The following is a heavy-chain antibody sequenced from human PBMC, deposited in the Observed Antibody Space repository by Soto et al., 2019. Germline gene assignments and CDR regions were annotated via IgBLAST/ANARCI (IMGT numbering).Heavy chain of an antibody. CDR1: GYTFTSYA. J-gene: IGHJ4*02. Sequence: ASVKVSCKASGYTFTSYAMNWVRQAPGQRLEWMGWINAGNGNTKYSQKFQGRVTITRDTSASTAYMELSSLRSEDTAVYYCASAGPEYDSSGYCDFWGQGTLVSVSS. D-gene: IGHD3-22*01. CDR2: INAGNGNT. CDR3: ASAGPEYDSSGYCDF. V-gene: IGHV1-3*01.